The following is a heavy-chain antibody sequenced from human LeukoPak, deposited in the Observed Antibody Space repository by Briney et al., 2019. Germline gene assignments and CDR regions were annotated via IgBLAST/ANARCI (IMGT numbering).Heavy chain of an antibody. Sequence: GGSLRLSCAASGFPFSSYGMHWVRQAPGKGLEWVAFIPYDGSDKFYADSVKGRFTISRDNSKNTLYLQMNSLRAEDTAVYYCAAMTSVTTGDYWGRGTLVTVSS. V-gene: IGHV3-30*02. J-gene: IGHJ4*02. CDR1: GFPFSSYG. CDR2: IPYDGSDK. D-gene: IGHD4-11*01. CDR3: AAMTSVTTGDY.